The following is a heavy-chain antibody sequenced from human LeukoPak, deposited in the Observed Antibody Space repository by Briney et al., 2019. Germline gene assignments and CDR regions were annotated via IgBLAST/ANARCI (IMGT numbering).Heavy chain of an antibody. CDR3: ARDRLYYDILTGYYTDHIDY. V-gene: IGHV4-4*07. Sequence: SQTLSLTCTVSGGSISSYYWSWIRQPAGKGLEWIGRIYTSGSTNYNPSLKSRVTMSVDTSKNQFSLKLSSVTAADTAVYYCARDRLYYDILTGYYTDHIDYWGQGTLVTVSS. CDR2: IYTSGST. CDR1: GGSISSYY. J-gene: IGHJ4*02. D-gene: IGHD3-9*01.